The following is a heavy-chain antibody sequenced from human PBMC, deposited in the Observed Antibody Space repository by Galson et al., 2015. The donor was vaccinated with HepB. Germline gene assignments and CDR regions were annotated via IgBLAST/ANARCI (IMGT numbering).Heavy chain of an antibody. CDR2: ISGSGGST. J-gene: IGHJ4*02. Sequence: SLRLSCAASGFTFSSYAMSWVRQAPGKGLEWVSAISGSGGSTYYADSVKGRFTISRDNSKNTLYLQMNSLRAEDTAVYYCAKLGDDYYDSSGYYIFFDYWGQGTLVTVSS. CDR3: AKLGDDYYDSSGYYIFFDY. D-gene: IGHD3-22*01. V-gene: IGHV3-23*01. CDR1: GFTFSSYA.